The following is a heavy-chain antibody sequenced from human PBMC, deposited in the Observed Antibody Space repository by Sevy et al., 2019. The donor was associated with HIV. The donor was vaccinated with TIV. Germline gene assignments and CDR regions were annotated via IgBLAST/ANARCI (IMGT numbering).Heavy chain of an antibody. V-gene: IGHV6-1*01. Sequence: SETRSLTCAISGDSVSSSSAAWNWFRQSPSRGLEWLGRTYHRSKWYSDYEVSVKGRVTINPDTSKNQFSLHLESVTPEDTAVYFCARGDELNSYYYGMDVWGQGTTVTVSS. D-gene: IGHD1-7*01. CDR3: ARGDELNSYYYGMDV. J-gene: IGHJ6*02. CDR1: GDSVSSSSAA. CDR2: TYHRSKWYS.